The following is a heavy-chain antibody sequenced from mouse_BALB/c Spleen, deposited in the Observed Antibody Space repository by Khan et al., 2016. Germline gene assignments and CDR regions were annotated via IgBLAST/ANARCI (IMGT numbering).Heavy chain of an antibody. CDR1: GFTFSDYY. J-gene: IGHJ2*01. Sequence: EVELVESGGGLVQPGGSLKLSCATSGFTFSDYYMYWVRQTPEKRLEWVAYISNGGGSTYYPDTVKGRFTISRDNAKNTLYLQMSRLKSEATAMYYCARHDDYFDYWGQGTTLTVSS. D-gene: IGHD2-3*01. CDR2: ISNGGGST. CDR3: ARHDDYFDY. V-gene: IGHV5-12*02.